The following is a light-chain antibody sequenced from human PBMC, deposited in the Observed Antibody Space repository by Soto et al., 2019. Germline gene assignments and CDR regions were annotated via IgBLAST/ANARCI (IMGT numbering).Light chain of an antibody. J-gene: IGKJ3*01. CDR2: AAS. V-gene: IGKV1-39*01. CDR1: QSISRY. Sequence: DVQMTQSPSSLSASVGDRVTITCRASQSISRYLNWYQQKPGKAPKLLIYAASSLQSGVPSRFSGSGSGTDFTLTISSLQPEDFATYYCQQSYNAPPVTFGPGTKVDVK. CDR3: QQSYNAPPVT.